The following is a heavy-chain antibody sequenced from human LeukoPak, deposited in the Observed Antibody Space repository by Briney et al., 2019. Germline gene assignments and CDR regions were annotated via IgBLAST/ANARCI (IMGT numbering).Heavy chain of an antibody. CDR1: GGSISSSRYY. CDR3: SRNLVGATIFWFGY. J-gene: IGHJ4*02. V-gene: IGHV4-39*01. CDR2: IYYSGTT. Sequence: SETLSLTCTVSGGSISSSRYYWGWIRQPPGTGLEWIGSIYYSGTTYYNPSLKSRVTMSVDTSKNQFSLKLSSVTAADTAVYYCSRNLVGATIFWFGYWGQGTLVTVSS. D-gene: IGHD1-26*01.